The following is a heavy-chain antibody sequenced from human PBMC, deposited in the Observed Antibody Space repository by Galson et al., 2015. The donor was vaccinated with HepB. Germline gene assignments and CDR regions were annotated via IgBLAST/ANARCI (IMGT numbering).Heavy chain of an antibody. J-gene: IGHJ4*02. CDR3: ARARIDVPAAPLDY. CDR1: GDSVSNNNAA. CDR2: TYYRSKWYN. D-gene: IGHD2-2*01. V-gene: IGHV6-1*01. Sequence: CAISGDSVSNNNAAWNWIRQSPSRGLEWLGRTYYRSKWYNDYTVSVESRITIRPDTSKNQFSLQLSSVTPEDTAVYYCARARIDVPAAPLDYWGQGTLVTVSS.